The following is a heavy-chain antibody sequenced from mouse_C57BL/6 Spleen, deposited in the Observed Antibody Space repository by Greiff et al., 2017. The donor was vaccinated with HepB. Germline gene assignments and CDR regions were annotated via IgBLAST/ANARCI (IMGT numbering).Heavy chain of an antibody. CDR3: ARKAPANWEGGFDY. CDR2: IYPRDGST. CDR1: GYTFTSYD. D-gene: IGHD4-1*01. Sequence: QVQLKESGPELVKPGASVKLSCKASGYTFTSYDINWVKQRPGQGLEWIGWIYPRDGSTKYNEKFKGKATLTVDTSSSTAYMELHSLTSEDSAVYFCARKAPANWEGGFDYWGQGTTLTVSS. J-gene: IGHJ2*01. V-gene: IGHV1-85*01.